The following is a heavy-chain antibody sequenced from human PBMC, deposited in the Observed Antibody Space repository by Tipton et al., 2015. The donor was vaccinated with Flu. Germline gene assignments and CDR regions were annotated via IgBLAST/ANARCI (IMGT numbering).Heavy chain of an antibody. CDR1: GGSFSGYY. V-gene: IGHV4-34*01. Sequence: TLSLTCAVYGGSFSGYYWSWIRQPPGKGLEWIGEINHNGSTNYNPSLKSRVPISVDTSKNQFSRNLSSVTAADTAVYYCARHLKARYCSGGSCFQPGPNWFDPWGQGTLVTVSS. J-gene: IGHJ5*02. CDR3: ARHLKARYCSGGSCFQPGPNWFDP. D-gene: IGHD2-15*01. CDR2: INHNGST.